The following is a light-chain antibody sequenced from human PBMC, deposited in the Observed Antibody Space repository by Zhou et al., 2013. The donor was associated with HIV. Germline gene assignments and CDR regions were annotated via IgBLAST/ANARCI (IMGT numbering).Light chain of an antibody. CDR2: GAS. Sequence: DIQMTQSPSSLSASVGDRVTITCRASQSMSSYLNWYQQKPGKAPKLLIYGASSLQSGVPSRFSGSGSGTDFTLSISSLQPEDFATYYCQQSYSTPFTFGLGPKWI. CDR1: QSMSSY. J-gene: IGKJ3*01. V-gene: IGKV1-39*01. CDR3: QQSYSTPFT.